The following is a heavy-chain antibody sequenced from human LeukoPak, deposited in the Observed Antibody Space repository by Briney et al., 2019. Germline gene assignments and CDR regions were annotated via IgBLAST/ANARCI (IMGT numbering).Heavy chain of an antibody. J-gene: IGHJ5*02. Sequence: SETLSLTCTVSGGSISSYYWSWIRQPPGKGLEWIGYIYYSGSTNYNPSLKSRVTISVDTSKNQFSLKLSSVTAADTAVYYCAGETNYDILTGPSGWFDPWGQGTLVTVSS. CDR1: GGSISSYY. CDR3: AGETNYDILTGPSGWFDP. CDR2: IYYSGST. D-gene: IGHD3-9*01. V-gene: IGHV4-59*01.